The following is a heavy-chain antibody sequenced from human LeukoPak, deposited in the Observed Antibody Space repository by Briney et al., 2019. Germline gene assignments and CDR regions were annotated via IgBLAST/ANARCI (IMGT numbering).Heavy chain of an antibody. CDR2: IYYSGST. CDR3: SRESGAFCPFGY. V-gene: IGHV4-59*12. Sequence: PSETLSLTCTVSGDSISSYYWSWIRQPPGKGLEWIGYIYYSGSTDYNPSLKSRVTISVDTSKKQLSLKLSSVTAADTAIYYCSRESGAFCPFGYWGQGTLVIVPP. CDR1: GDSISSYY. D-gene: IGHD1-26*01. J-gene: IGHJ4*02.